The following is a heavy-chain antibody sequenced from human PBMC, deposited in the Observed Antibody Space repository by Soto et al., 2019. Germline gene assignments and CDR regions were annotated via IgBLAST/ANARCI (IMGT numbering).Heavy chain of an antibody. CDR3: ARDLIAAAGTTFDY. CDR1: GFTFSSYW. D-gene: IGHD6-13*01. V-gene: IGHV3-74*01. Sequence: PGGSLRLSCAASGFTFSSYWMHWVRQAPWKGLVWVSRINSDGSSTSYADSVKGRFTISRDNAKNTVYLQMNSLRAEDTAVYYCARDLIAAAGTTFDYWGQGTLVTVSS. J-gene: IGHJ4*02. CDR2: INSDGSST.